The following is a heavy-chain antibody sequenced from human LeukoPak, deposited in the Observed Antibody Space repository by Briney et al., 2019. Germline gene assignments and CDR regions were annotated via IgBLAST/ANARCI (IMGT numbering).Heavy chain of an antibody. D-gene: IGHD2-15*01. CDR1: GFTVSGNY. V-gene: IGHV3-53*01. J-gene: IGHJ3*02. CDR3: ARYLDVATGTPLCSGGTCYSGDEGDDAFDI. Sequence: RSGGSLRLSCAASGFTVSGNYMMWVRQAPGKGLEWVSVIYSGGSTYYADSVKGRLTISRDNFKNTLYLQMNSLRAEDTAVYYCARYLDVATGTPLCSGGTCYSGDEGDDAFDIWGQGTMVTVSS. CDR2: IYSGGST.